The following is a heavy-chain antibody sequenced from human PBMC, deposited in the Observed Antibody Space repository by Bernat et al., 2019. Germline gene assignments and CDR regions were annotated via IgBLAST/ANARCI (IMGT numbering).Heavy chain of an antibody. CDR1: GFSLSTSGVG. Sequence: QITLKESGPTLVKPTQTLTLTCTFSGFSLSTSGVGVGWIRQPPGKALEWLALIYWDDDKRYSPSLKSRLTITKDTSKNQVVLTMTNMDPVDTATYYCAHRARDGYVAWDLGYFDYWGQGTLVTVSS. J-gene: IGHJ4*02. D-gene: IGHD5-24*01. CDR2: IYWDDDK. CDR3: AHRARDGYVAWDLGYFDY. V-gene: IGHV2-5*02.